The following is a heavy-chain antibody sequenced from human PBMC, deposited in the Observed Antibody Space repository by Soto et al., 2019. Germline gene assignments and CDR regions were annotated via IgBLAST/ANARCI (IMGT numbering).Heavy chain of an antibody. Sequence: EVQLVETGGGLIQPGGSLRLSCAASGFTVSNNYMSWVRQAPGKGLEWVSLIYSGGSTYYADSVKVRFTISRDNSKNTLYLQMNSLRAEDTAVYYCATYSSLAYWGQGTLVTVSS. CDR2: IYSGGST. V-gene: IGHV3-53*02. J-gene: IGHJ4*02. CDR1: GFTVSNNY. CDR3: ATYSSLAY. D-gene: IGHD6-6*01.